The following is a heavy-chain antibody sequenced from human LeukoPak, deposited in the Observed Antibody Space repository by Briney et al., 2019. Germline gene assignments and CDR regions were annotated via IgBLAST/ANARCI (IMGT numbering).Heavy chain of an antibody. J-gene: IGHJ4*02. D-gene: IGHD6-19*01. CDR1: GFTFSSYA. Sequence: PGGSLRLSCAASGFTFSSYAMHWVRQAPGKGLEWVAVISYDGSNKYYADSVKGRFTISRDNSKNTLYLQMNSLRAEDTAVYYCAKDLSSGGVYWGQGTLVTVSS. CDR2: ISYDGSNK. V-gene: IGHV3-30-3*01. CDR3: AKDLSSGGVY.